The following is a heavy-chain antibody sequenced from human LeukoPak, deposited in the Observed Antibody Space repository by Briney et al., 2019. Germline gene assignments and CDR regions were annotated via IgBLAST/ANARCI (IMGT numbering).Heavy chain of an antibody. CDR1: GFTFSTYW. Sequence: PGGSLRLSCAASGFTFSTYWMHWVRQAPGKGPVWVSRIKSDGSTNYSDSVKGRLTISRDNAKNTLSLQMNSPRPEDTGVYYCARAPSEIGGYYPEYFRHWGQGTLVTVSS. J-gene: IGHJ1*01. CDR3: ARAPSEIGGYYPEYFRH. CDR2: IKSDGST. V-gene: IGHV3-74*01. D-gene: IGHD3-22*01.